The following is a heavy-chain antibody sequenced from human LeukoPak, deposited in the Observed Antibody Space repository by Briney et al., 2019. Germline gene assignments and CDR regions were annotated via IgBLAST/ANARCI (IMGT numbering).Heavy chain of an antibody. D-gene: IGHD2-15*01. V-gene: IGHV4-34*01. Sequence: SETLSLTCAVYGGSFSGYYWSWIRQPPGTGLEWIGEINHSGSTNYNPSLKSRVTISVDTSKNQFSLKLSSVTAADTAVYYCARYWDYYYYMDVWGKGTTVTVSS. CDR3: ARYWDYYYYMDV. CDR2: INHSGST. CDR1: GGSFSGYY. J-gene: IGHJ6*03.